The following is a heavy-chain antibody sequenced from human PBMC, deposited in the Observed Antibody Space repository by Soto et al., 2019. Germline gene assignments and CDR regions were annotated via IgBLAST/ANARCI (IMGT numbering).Heavy chain of an antibody. CDR1: GFTFSSYG. CDR3: ARDTIFGVVNIPTFDY. CDR2: IWYDGSNK. Sequence: QVQLVESGGGVVQPGRSLRLSCAASGFTFSSYGMHWVRQAPGKGLEWVAVIWYDGSNKYYADSVKGRFTISRDNSKNTLYLQMNSLRAEDTAVYYCARDTIFGVVNIPTFDYWGQGTLVTVSS. J-gene: IGHJ4*02. V-gene: IGHV3-33*01. D-gene: IGHD3-3*01.